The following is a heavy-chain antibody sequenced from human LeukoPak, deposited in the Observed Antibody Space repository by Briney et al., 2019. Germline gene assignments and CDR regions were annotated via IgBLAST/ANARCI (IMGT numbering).Heavy chain of an antibody. CDR1: GYTFTTYG. J-gene: IGHJ6*03. CDR2: ISGYNDNT. Sequence: ASVKVSCKASGYTFTTYGISWVRQAPGQGLEWMGRISGYNDNTNYAQKVQGRVTMTTDTSTSTAYMELRSLRSDATAVYYCARVGYCSGGSCSMDVWGKGTTVTVSS. V-gene: IGHV1-18*01. CDR3: ARVGYCSGGSCSMDV. D-gene: IGHD2-15*01.